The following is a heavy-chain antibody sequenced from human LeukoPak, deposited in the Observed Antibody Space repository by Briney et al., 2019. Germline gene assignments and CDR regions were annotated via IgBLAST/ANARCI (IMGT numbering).Heavy chain of an antibody. V-gene: IGHV1-18*01. CDR1: GYTFTSYG. J-gene: IGHJ4*02. CDR3: ARDLRKLGPAPWDY. CDR2: ISAYNGNT. D-gene: IGHD2-2*01. Sequence: ASVKVSCKASGYTFTSYGISWVRQAPGQGLEWMGWISAYNGNTNYAQKLQGRVTMTTDTSTSTAYMELRSLRSDDTAVYYCARDLRKLGPAPWDYWGQGTLVTVSS.